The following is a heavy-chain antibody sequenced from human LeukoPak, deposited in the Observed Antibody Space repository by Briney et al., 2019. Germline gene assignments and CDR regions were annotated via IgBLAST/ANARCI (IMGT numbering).Heavy chain of an antibody. J-gene: IGHJ3*02. D-gene: IGHD6-19*01. Sequence: GGSLRLSCAASGFTFSSYSMNWVRQAPGKGLEWASSISSSSSYIYYADSVKGRFTISRDNAKNSLYLQMNSLRAEDTAVYYCASLSQVAAPNMNAFDIWGQGTMVTVSS. CDR3: ASLSQVAAPNMNAFDI. CDR2: ISSSSSYI. V-gene: IGHV3-21*01. CDR1: GFTFSSYS.